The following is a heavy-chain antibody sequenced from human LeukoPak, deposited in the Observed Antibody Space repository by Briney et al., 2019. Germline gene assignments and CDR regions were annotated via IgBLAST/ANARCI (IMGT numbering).Heavy chain of an antibody. J-gene: IGHJ5*02. D-gene: IGHD6-19*01. CDR3: AKDIDGSAWPLMGS. CDR2: ISWNGQIT. V-gene: IGHV3-43D*03. CDR1: GFSFGEYA. Sequence: PGGSLRLSCAASGFSFGEYAMHWVRQTPGKGLEWVALISWNGQITYCADSVKGRFTISRDNSKNSLYLHMNNLRVDDAALYYCAKDIDGSAWPLMGSWGQGTLVTVSS.